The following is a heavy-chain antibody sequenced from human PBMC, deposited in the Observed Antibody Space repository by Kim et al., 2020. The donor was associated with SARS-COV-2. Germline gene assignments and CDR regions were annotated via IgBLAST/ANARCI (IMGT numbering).Heavy chain of an antibody. CDR3: AKDRGYSYGYYYYYGMDV. CDR2: ISGDGGST. V-gene: IGHV3-43*02. J-gene: IGHJ6*02. D-gene: IGHD5-18*01. CDR1: GFTFDDYA. Sequence: GGSLRLSCAASGFTFDDYAMHWVRQAPGKGLEWVSLISGDGGSTYYADSVKGRFTISRDNSKNSLYLQMNSLRTEDTALYYCAKDRGYSYGYYYYYGMDVWGQGTTVTVPS.